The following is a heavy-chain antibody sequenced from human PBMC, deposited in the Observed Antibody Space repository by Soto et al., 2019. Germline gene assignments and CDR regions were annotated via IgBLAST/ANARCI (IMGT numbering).Heavy chain of an antibody. J-gene: IGHJ6*02. V-gene: IGHV1-46*01. CDR1: GYSFSNFY. Sequence: VASVKVSCKPSGYSFSNFYVHWVRQAPGQGLEWMGIIDPSSGTTSYTQKFQERVTMTRDTSMSTVYMELSRLRSEDTAVYYCARGAVVVPNGLIAGMDVWGLGTPVTVSS. CDR2: IDPSSGTT. D-gene: IGHD2-15*01. CDR3: ARGAVVVPNGLIAGMDV.